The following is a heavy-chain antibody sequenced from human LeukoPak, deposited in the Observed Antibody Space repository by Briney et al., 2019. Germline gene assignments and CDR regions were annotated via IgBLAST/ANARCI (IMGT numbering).Heavy chain of an antibody. CDR1: GDSIRDYF. D-gene: IGHD1-1*01. Sequence: SETLSLTCTVSGDSIRDYFWSWIRQPPGKRLEWIGYISSRGATMYNPSLESRLTFSVDTSKNQFSLMLRSVTTVDTAVYYCARGALLNVFEYWGPGSLVSVSS. V-gene: IGHV4-59*01. CDR2: ISSRGAT. J-gene: IGHJ4*02. CDR3: ARGALLNVFEY.